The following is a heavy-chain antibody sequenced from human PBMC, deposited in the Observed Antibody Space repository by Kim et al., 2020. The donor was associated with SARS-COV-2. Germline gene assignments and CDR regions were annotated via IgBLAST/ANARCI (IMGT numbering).Heavy chain of an antibody. Sequence: VSVKSRITINLDTSKNQFSLQLNSVTPEDTAVYYCAREGYYDSSGYPFDYWGQGTLVTVSS. J-gene: IGHJ4*02. CDR3: AREGYYDSSGYPFDY. V-gene: IGHV6-1*01. D-gene: IGHD3-22*01.